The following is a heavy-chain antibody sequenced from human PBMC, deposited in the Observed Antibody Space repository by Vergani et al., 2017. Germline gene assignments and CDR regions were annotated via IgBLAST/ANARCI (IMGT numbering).Heavy chain of an antibody. J-gene: IGHJ5*02. V-gene: IGHV1-46*01. D-gene: IGHD3-10*01. CDR3: ARVRGSGSLDFDP. CDR1: GYTFTSYY. Sequence: QVQLVQSGAEVKKPGASVKVSCKASGYTFTSYYMHWVRQAPGQGLEWMGIINPSGGSTSYAQKFQGRVTMTRDTSTSTVYMELSSLRSEDTALYYCARVRGSGSLDFDPWGQGTLVTVSP. CDR2: INPSGGST.